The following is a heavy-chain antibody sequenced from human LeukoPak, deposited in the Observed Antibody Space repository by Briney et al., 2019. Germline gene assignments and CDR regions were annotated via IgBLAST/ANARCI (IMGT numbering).Heavy chain of an antibody. CDR1: GYTFTSYY. CDR2: INPSGGST. CDR3: ARDDHSGSYSS. Sequence: GASVKVSCKASGYTFTSYYMHWVRQAPGQGLEWMGIINPSGGSTSYAQKFQGRVTMTRDTSTSTAYMELRSLRSDDTAVYYCARDDHSGSYSSWGQGTLVTVSS. V-gene: IGHV1-46*01. D-gene: IGHD1-26*01. J-gene: IGHJ4*02.